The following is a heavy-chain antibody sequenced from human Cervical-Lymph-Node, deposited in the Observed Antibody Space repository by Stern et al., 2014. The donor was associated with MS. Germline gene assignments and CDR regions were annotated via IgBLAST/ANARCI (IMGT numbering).Heavy chain of an antibody. J-gene: IGHJ2*01. CDR3: AKTLSGGSRYFDL. V-gene: IGHV5-51*03. Sequence: EVQLVQSGAEVKKPGESLKISCKGSGYSFSNFWIGWVRQMPGKGLEWMGIIYPGDSDTKYSPSFQGQVTISADKSTTPAFLQWSSLKASDTAIYYCAKTLSGGSRYFDLWGRGTLVTVSS. D-gene: IGHD3-16*01. CDR1: GYSFSNFW. CDR2: IYPGDSDT.